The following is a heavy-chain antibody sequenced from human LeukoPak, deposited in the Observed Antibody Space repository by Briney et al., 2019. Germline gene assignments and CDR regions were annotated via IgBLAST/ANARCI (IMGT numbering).Heavy chain of an antibody. CDR2: MNPNSGNT. CDR1: GYTFTSYD. J-gene: IGHJ4*02. V-gene: IGHV1-8*01. Sequence: ASVKVSCKASGYTFTSYDINWVRQATGQGLEWMGWMNPNSGNTGYAQKFQGRVTMTRNTSISTAYMELSSLRSEDTAVYYCVTDWRRLTYYDFWSGYYTDAIDYWGQGTLVTVSS. CDR3: VTDWRRLTYYDFWSGYYTDAIDY. D-gene: IGHD3-3*01.